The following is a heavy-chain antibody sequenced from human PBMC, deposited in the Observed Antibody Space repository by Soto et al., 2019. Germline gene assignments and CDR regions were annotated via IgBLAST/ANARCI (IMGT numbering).Heavy chain of an antibody. Sequence: LSLTCAVYGGSFSTYYWSWIRQPPGKWLECIGEINHSGSTNYNPSLKSRVTISVDTSKNQFSLKLSSVTAADTAVYYCARVRGVAAAGNWFDPWGQGTLVTVSS. CDR2: INHSGST. D-gene: IGHD6-13*01. CDR3: ARVRGVAAAGNWFDP. V-gene: IGHV4-34*01. CDR1: GGSFSTYY. J-gene: IGHJ5*02.